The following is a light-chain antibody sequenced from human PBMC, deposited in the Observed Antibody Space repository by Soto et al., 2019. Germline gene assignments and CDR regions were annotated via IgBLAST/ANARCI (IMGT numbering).Light chain of an antibody. CDR1: QGIASY. Sequence: DIQLTQSPSFLSASVGDRITITCRASQGIASYLAWFQQKPGKAPELLILAASTLRSGVPSRFSGSGSEIEFTLTLSSLQPEELATYYCQQLYNYPRTFGQGTKVEIK. V-gene: IGKV1-9*01. J-gene: IGKJ1*01. CDR3: QQLYNYPRT. CDR2: AAS.